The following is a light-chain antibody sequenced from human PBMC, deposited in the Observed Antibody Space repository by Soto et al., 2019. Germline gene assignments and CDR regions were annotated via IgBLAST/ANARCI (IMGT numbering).Light chain of an antibody. J-gene: IGLJ1*01. CDR3: SSYSSSRTPYV. Sequence: QSVLTQPASVSGSPGQSITISCTETSSAVGGYNYVSWYQQHPGKAPKVMIYEVNNRPSGISNRFSGSKSGNTASLTISGLHLEDEADYYCSSYSSSRTPYVFGTGTKVTVL. CDR2: EVN. V-gene: IGLV2-14*01. CDR1: SSAVGGYNY.